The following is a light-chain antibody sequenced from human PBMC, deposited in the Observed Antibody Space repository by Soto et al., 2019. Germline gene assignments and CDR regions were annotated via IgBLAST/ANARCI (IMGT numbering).Light chain of an antibody. Sequence: ERMMAETTGTLARCAGKEGTLCWRASENVNSNVAWWYQQKPGQTPRLLIFGAYTRASGIPGRFSGSGSGTEFTLTISSLQSPDFAVYYCQLYDDWHSFGQGTKVDIK. CDR2: GAY. CDR1: ENVNSN. CDR3: QLYDDWHS. J-gene: IGKJ1*01. V-gene: IGKV3-15*01.